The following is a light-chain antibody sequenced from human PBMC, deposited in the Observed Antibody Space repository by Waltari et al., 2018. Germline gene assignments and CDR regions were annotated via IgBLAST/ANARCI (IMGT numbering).Light chain of an antibody. CDR1: SRGIGADQS. CDR2: EVS. Sequence: QSALTQPPAASGSPGQSVAISCTGTSRGIGADQSVAWYQQHPGKVPKVIIYEVSKRPSGVPDRFSGSKSGNTATLTVSGLQPEDEADYYCTSYAGSNNLYVFGTGTPVTVL. CDR3: TSYAGSNNLYV. J-gene: IGLJ1*01. V-gene: IGLV2-8*01.